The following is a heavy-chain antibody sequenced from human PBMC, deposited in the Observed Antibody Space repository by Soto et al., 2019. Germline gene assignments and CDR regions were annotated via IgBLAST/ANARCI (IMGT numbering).Heavy chain of an antibody. CDR3: ARALRFLEWLYDY. Sequence: NPSETLSLTCTVSGGSISSGDYYWSWIRQPPGKGLEWIGYIYYSGSTYYNPSLKSRVTISVDTSKNQFSLKLSSVTAADTAVYYCARALRFLEWLYDYWGQGTLVTVSS. CDR1: GGSISSGDYY. J-gene: IGHJ4*02. V-gene: IGHV4-30-4*01. D-gene: IGHD3-3*01. CDR2: IYYSGST.